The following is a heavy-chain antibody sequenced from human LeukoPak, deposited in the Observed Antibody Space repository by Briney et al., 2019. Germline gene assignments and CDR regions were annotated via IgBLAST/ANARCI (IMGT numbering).Heavy chain of an antibody. CDR3: ARGYYDFWSDY. CDR2: ISSSSSTI. D-gene: IGHD3-3*01. J-gene: IGHJ4*02. V-gene: IGHV3-48*02. CDR1: GFTFSSYS. Sequence: GGSLRLSCAASGFTFSSYSMNWVRQAPGKGLEWVSYISSSSSTIYYADSVKGRFTISRDNAKNSLYLQMNSLRDVDTAVYYCARGYYDFWSDYWGQGTLVTVSS.